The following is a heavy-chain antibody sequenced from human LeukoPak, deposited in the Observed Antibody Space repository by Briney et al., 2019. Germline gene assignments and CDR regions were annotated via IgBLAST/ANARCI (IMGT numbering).Heavy chain of an antibody. CDR1: GFTFSRYA. J-gene: IGHJ5*02. CDR3: AKDRFGSGGPNWFGP. CDR2: ITGSGSEI. D-gene: IGHD3-10*01. V-gene: IGHV3-23*01. Sequence: GGSLRLSCAGSGFTFSRYAMSWVRHVPGKGLEWVSAITGSGSEIFSTDSVKGRFTISRDNAKNTLYLQMNNLRAEDTAIYYCAKDRFGSGGPNWFGPWGQGTLDTVSS.